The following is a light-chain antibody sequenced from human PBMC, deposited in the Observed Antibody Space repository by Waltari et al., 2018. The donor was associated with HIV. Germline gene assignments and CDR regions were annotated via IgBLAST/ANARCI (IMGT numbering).Light chain of an antibody. CDR2: AAS. CDR1: QDINNW. Sequence: DIQMTQFPSSVFASVGDRVNITCRASQDINNWLAWYQQKAGRAPSLLIYAASILHSGVPSRFSGSGSGTEFSLSISNVQPEDFATYYCQQARGVPITFGQGTRLEIK. J-gene: IGKJ5*01. CDR3: QQARGVPIT. V-gene: IGKV1D-12*01.